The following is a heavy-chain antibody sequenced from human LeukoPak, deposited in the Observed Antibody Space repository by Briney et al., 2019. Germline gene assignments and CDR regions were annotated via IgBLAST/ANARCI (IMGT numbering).Heavy chain of an antibody. J-gene: IGHJ4*02. Sequence: SETLSLTCAVYGGSFSGYYWSWIRQPPGKGLEWIGEINHIGSTNYNPSLKSRVTISVDTSKNQFSLKLSSVTAADTAVYYCARGRYGSGSYYKTFDYWGQGTLVTVSS. V-gene: IGHV4-34*01. D-gene: IGHD3-10*01. CDR3: ARGRYGSGSYYKTFDY. CDR2: INHIGST. CDR1: GGSFSGYY.